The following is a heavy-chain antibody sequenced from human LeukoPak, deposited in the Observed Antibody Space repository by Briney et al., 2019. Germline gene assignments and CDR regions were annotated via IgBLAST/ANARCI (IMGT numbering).Heavy chain of an antibody. CDR2: ISWNSGSI. D-gene: IGHD6-19*01. CDR1: GFTFDDYA. V-gene: IGHV3-9*01. CDR3: AKDTGGSGWYLSFDY. J-gene: IGHJ4*02. Sequence: PGGPLRLSCAASGFTFDDYAMHWVRQAPGKGLEWVSGISWNSGSIGYADSVKGRFTISRDNAKNSLYLQMNSLRAEDTALYYCAKDTGGSGWYLSFDYWGQGTLVTVSS.